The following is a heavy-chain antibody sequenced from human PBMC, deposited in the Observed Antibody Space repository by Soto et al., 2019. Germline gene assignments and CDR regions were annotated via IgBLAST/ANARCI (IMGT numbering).Heavy chain of an antibody. D-gene: IGHD3-3*01. Sequence: QVQLVQSGAEVKKPGASVKVSCKASGYTFTSYDINWVRQATGQGLEWMGWMNPNSGNTGYAQKFKGRVTMTRNTSISTAYMDLSSLRSEDTAVYYCARGHALRFLEWLQKFRSIYYFDYWGQGTLVTVSS. CDR3: ARGHALRFLEWLQKFRSIYYFDY. J-gene: IGHJ4*02. CDR1: GYTFTSYD. CDR2: MNPNSGNT. V-gene: IGHV1-8*01.